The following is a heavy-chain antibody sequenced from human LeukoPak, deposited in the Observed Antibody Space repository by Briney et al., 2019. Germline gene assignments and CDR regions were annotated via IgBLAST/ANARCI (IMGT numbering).Heavy chain of an antibody. J-gene: IGHJ5*02. CDR2: INHSGST. Sequence: PSETLSLTCAVYGGSFSGYYWSWIRQPPGKGLGWIGEINHSGSTNYNPSVKSRVTISVDTSKNQFSLKLSSVTAADTAVYYCAREVRTICGVVTPLLWFDAWGEGALVIVSS. CDR3: AREVRTICGVVTPLLWFDA. D-gene: IGHD3-3*01. CDR1: GGSFSGYY. V-gene: IGHV4-34*01.